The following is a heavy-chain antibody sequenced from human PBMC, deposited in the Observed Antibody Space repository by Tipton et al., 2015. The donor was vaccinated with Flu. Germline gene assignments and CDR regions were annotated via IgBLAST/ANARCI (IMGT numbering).Heavy chain of an antibody. CDR3: ARGKFAYSDTSGGTLGY. Sequence: LSLTCSASGFSFRNYALHWVRQAPGKGLEWVASMSYDGNNKYYPDSVKGRFTISRDSSKHTLYLQMNSLRTKDTAVYYCARGKFAYSDTSGGTLGYWGQGTLVTVSS. V-gene: IGHV3-30-3*01. CDR1: GFSFRNYA. D-gene: IGHD3-22*01. J-gene: IGHJ4*02. CDR2: MSYDGNNK.